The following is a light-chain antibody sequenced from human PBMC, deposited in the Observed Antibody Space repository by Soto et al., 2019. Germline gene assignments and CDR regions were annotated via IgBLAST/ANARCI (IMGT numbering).Light chain of an antibody. V-gene: IGKV3-11*01. CDR3: QEGTYWPA. Sequence: EIVMTQSPVNLSMSPGERATLSCRASQSVSGSLGWYQQKPGQAPRLIIYDASVRATGIPARFSGSGSGTDFTLTISSLEPEDFAVYYCQEGTYWPAFGGGTKVDIK. J-gene: IGKJ4*01. CDR1: QSVSGS. CDR2: DAS.